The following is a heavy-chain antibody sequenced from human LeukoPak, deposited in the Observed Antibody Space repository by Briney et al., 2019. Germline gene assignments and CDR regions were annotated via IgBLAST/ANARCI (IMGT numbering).Heavy chain of an antibody. CDR2: ISSSGSTI. CDR1: GFTFSDYY. Sequence: GGSLRLSCAASGFTFSDYYMSWIRQAPGKGLEWVSYISSSGSTICYADSVKGRFTISRDNGKNSLSLQMNSLRAEDTAVYYCAKVEYIYGYGSWGQGTLVTVSS. CDR3: AKVEYIYGYGS. D-gene: IGHD5-18*01. J-gene: IGHJ5*02. V-gene: IGHV3-11*01.